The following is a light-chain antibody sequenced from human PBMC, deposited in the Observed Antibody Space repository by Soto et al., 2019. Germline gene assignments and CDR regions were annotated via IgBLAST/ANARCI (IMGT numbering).Light chain of an antibody. CDR2: GAS. V-gene: IGKV3-20*01. CDR3: QQHDPSPRT. J-gene: IGKJ1*01. Sequence: EVMLTQSPGTLSLSPGERATLSCRASQSVSSNYLAWYQQKSGQAPRLLIYGASNRATGIPDRFSGSGSGTDVTLTIRRLEPEDFAVYFSQQHDPSPRTFGQGTKVEFK. CDR1: QSVSSNY.